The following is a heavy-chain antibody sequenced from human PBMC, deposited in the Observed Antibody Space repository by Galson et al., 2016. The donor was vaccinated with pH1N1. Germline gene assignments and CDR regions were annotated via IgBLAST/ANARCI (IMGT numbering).Heavy chain of an antibody. CDR2: IYPGDSDT. V-gene: IGHV5-51*01. CDR3: SKYYYDSSGSGAIGTFDI. J-gene: IGHJ3*02. Sequence: QSGAEVKKPGESLKISCKGSGFSFTSYWIGWVRQMPGKGLEWMGVIYPGDSDTRYSPSFQGQVTTSADKSISTAYLQWSSLKASDPAMYYWSKYYYDSSGSGAIGTFDIWGQGTMVTVSS. CDR1: GFSFTSYW. D-gene: IGHD3-22*01.